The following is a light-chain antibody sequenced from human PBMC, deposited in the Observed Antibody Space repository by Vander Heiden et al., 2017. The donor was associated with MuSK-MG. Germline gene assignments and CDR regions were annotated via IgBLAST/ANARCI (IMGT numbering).Light chain of an antibody. CDR3: QQSDSTPFT. Sequence: DIQMTQSPSSLSASVGDRVTITCRASQSISSYLNWYQQKPGKDPKLLIYAASSLQSGVPSRFSGSGSGTDFTLTISRLQPEDFATYYCQQSDSTPFTFGHGTKVDIK. J-gene: IGKJ3*01. V-gene: IGKV1-39*01. CDR1: QSISSY. CDR2: AAS.